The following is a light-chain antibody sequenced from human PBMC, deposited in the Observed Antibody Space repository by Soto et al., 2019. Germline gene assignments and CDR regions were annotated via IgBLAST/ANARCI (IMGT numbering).Light chain of an antibody. CDR3: QQYGDWPLT. Sequence: EKVMTQSPATLSVSPGERATLSCRASENIKNRLAWYQQKPGQGPRLLIYDAFTRATDIPARFSGSASGTEFTLTISSLQSEDSAFYYCQQYGDWPLTLGGGTKVEIK. J-gene: IGKJ4*01. CDR1: ENIKNR. V-gene: IGKV3-15*01. CDR2: DAF.